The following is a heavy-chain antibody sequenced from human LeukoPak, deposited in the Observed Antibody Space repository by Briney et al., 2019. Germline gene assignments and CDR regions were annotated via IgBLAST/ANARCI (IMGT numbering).Heavy chain of an antibody. CDR1: GASISRHY. Sequence: SETLSLTCVVSGASISRHYWSWIRQPPGKGLEWIGYITASGRTNYNPALKSRVTISGDTSNNQFSLRLTSVTAADTAVYYCARHRENSYASSNMGFYPCGAGSLVTVSS. CDR3: ARHRENSYASSNMGFYP. V-gene: IGHV4-4*09. D-gene: IGHD2-2*01. CDR2: ITASGRT. J-gene: IGHJ5*02.